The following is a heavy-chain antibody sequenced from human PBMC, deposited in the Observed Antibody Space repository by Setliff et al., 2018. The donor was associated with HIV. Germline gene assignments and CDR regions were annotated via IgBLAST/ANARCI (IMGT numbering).Heavy chain of an antibody. Sequence: SETLSLTCTVSGASISNGSYYWSWIRQPAGKGLEWIGRMYTSGSTNYNPSLKSRVTISVDTSKNQFSLKLSSVTAADTAVYYCARDGITIFGTRGGWFDPWGQGTLVTVSS. D-gene: IGHD3-3*01. V-gene: IGHV4-61*02. CDR1: GASISNGSYY. CDR3: ARDGITIFGTRGGWFDP. J-gene: IGHJ5*02. CDR2: MYTSGST.